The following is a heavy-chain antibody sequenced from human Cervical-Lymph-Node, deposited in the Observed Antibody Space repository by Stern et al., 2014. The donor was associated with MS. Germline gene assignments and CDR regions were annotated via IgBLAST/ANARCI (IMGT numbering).Heavy chain of an antibody. Sequence: QVQLVQSGAAIKKPGSSVKVSCKASGGTFSSYTIAWVRQAPGQGLEWMGEITHMSCTAKYSNNFKGKVTLTPDKSTSTAYMELTSLRSEDTAVFYCARTDYYDSSGYYDDAFDIWGQGTMVTVSS. D-gene: IGHD3-22*01. CDR1: GGTFSSYT. V-gene: IGHV1-69*06. J-gene: IGHJ3*02. CDR2: ITHMSCTA. CDR3: ARTDYYDSSGYYDDAFDI.